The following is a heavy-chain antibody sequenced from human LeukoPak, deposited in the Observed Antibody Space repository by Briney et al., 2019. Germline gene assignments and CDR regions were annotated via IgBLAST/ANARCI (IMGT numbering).Heavy chain of an antibody. CDR1: GGSISSGGYS. CDR3: ARAPNGQLADY. D-gene: IGHD6-6*01. Sequence: PSETLSLTCAVSGGSISSGGYSWSWIRQPPGKGLEWIGYIYHSGSTYYNPSLKSRVTISVDRSKNQFSLKLSSVTAADTAVYYCARAPNGQLADYWGQGTLVTVPS. CDR2: IYHSGST. V-gene: IGHV4-30-2*01. J-gene: IGHJ4*02.